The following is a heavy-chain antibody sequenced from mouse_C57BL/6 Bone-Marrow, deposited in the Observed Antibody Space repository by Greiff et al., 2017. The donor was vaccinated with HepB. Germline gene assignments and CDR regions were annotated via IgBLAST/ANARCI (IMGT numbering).Heavy chain of an antibody. CDR1: GYTFTSYW. V-gene: IGHV1-59*01. Sequence: QVQLQQPGAELVRPGTSVKLSCKASGYTFTSYWMHWVKQRHGQGLEWIGVIDPSDSYTNYNQKFKGKATLTVDTSSSTAYMQLSSLTSEDSAVYYCARLEDYWGQGTTLTVSS. CDR2: IDPSDSYT. J-gene: IGHJ2*01. CDR3: ARLEDY.